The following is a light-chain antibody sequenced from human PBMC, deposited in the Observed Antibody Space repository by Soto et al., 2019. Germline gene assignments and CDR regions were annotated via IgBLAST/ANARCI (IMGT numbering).Light chain of an antibody. CDR3: QQYNNWPRRT. CDR1: QSVSSN. Sequence: EIVMTQSPATLSVSPVERATLSCMASQSVSSNLAWYQQKPGQAPGLLIYGASTRATGIPARFSGSGSGTEFTLTISSLQSEDFAVYYCQQYNNWPRRTFGQGTKVDIK. J-gene: IGKJ1*01. V-gene: IGKV3-15*01. CDR2: GAS.